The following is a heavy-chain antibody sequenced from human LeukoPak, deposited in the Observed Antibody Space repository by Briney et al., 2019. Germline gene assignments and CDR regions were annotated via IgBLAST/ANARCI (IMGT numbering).Heavy chain of an antibody. CDR2: INPNSGGT. CDR3: ARALSPYCSGGSCYQWNHDY. D-gene: IGHD2-15*01. V-gene: IGHV1-2*02. J-gene: IGHJ4*02. Sequence: ASVKVSCKASGYTFTGYYMHWVRQAPGQGLEWMGWINPNSGGTNYAQKFQGRVTMTRDTSISTAYIELSRLRSDDTAVYYCARALSPYCSGGSCYQWNHDYWGQGTLVTVSS. CDR1: GYTFTGYY.